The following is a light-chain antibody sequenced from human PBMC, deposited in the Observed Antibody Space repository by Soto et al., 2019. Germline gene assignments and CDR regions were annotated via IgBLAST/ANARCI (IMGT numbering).Light chain of an antibody. CDR3: QQYNSYWT. Sequence: IQLTQSPSSLSASVGDRVTITCRASQGITSYLAWYQQKPGKAPKLLIYAASTLQSGVPSRFSGSGSGTDFTLTISSLHPDDFATYYCQQYNSYWTFGQGTKVDIK. CDR2: AAS. J-gene: IGKJ1*01. V-gene: IGKV1-9*01. CDR1: QGITSY.